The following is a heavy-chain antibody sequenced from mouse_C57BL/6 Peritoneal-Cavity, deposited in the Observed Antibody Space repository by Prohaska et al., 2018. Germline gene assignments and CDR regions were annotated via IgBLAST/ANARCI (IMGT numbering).Heavy chain of an antibody. V-gene: IGHV1-61*01. CDR2: IYPSDSET. D-gene: IGHD1-1*01. J-gene: IGHJ2*01. Sequence: SPGSSLKLSFKSSGYPFTSSWMDWVKHRPGQGLEWIGNIYPSDSETNYNKKIKNKATLTVDKSASTAYMQLSSLTSEDSAVYYCARDYDFDYWGQGTTLTVSS. CDR1: GYPFTSSW. CDR3: ARDYDFDY.